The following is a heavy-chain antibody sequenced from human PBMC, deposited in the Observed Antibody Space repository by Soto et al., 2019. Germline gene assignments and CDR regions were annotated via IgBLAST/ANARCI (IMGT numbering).Heavy chain of an antibody. CDR2: IYPGDSET. V-gene: IGHV5-51*01. Sequence: GDSLKISCEGSGYSFTSYWIGWVRQMPGKGLEWMGIIYPGDSETRYSPSFQGQVTISADKSISTAYLQWSSLKASDTAVYYCARVAAPYYDFWSGYPLYYCGMDVWGQGTTVTVSS. CDR3: ARVAAPYYDFWSGYPLYYCGMDV. D-gene: IGHD3-3*01. J-gene: IGHJ6*02. CDR1: GYSFTSYW.